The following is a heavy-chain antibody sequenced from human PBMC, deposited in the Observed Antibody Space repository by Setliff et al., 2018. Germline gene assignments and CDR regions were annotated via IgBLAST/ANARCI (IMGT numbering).Heavy chain of an antibody. J-gene: IGHJ6*03. D-gene: IGHD3-3*01. CDR3: ARMSGFQYMDV. V-gene: IGHV4-61*09. CDR2: IYTSWST. Sequence: SETLSLTCTVSGGSISSDSHYWAWIRQPAGKGLEWIGQIYTSWSTNYNPSLKSRVTISLDTSNNQFSLSLSSVTAADTAVYYCARMSGFQYMDVWGKGTTVTVSS. CDR1: GGSISSDSHY.